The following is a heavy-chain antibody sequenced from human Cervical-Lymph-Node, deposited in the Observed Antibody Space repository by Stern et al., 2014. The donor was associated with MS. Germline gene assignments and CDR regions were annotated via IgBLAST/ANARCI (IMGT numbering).Heavy chain of an antibody. CDR1: GFTFSDYY. CDR3: ARSVTTIIRDCYDP. CDR2: ISSDGSTI. J-gene: IGHJ5*02. D-gene: IGHD3-10*01. Sequence: QMQLVQSGGGLVKPGGSLRLSCAASGFTFSDYYMNWIRQAPGKGLEWVSYISSDGSTIYYADSVKGRFTISRDNAKNSLYLQMNSLRVEDTAVYYCARSVTTIIRDCYDPWGQGTLVTVSS. V-gene: IGHV3-11*01.